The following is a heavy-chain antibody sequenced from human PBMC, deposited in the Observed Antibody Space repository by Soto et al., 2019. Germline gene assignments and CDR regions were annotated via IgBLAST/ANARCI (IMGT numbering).Heavy chain of an antibody. V-gene: IGHV4-59*01. CDR1: GGSISSFY. J-gene: IGHJ5*02. Sequence: SEPLSLTCTVSGGSISSFYWSWIRQPPGKGLEWIGNVFYSGSTIYNPSLKSRVTISVDTSKNQFSLNLSSVTAADTAVYYCAKEICDPNGCYGRWLDPWGQGTLVTVSS. D-gene: IGHD2-15*01. CDR2: VFYSGST. CDR3: AKEICDPNGCYGRWLDP.